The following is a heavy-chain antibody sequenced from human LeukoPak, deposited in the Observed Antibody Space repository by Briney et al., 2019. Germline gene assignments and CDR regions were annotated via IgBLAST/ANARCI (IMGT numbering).Heavy chain of an antibody. CDR1: GFTFSSYG. D-gene: IGHD4-4*01. CDR3: AKMTTANYGGVFDY. J-gene: IGHJ4*02. CDR2: ISYDGSNK. Sequence: PGRSLRLSCAASGFTFSSYGMHWVRQAPGKGLEWVAVISYDGSNKYYADSVKGRFTISRDNSKNTLYLQMNSLRAEDTAVYYCAKMTTANYGGVFDYWAQGTLVTVSS. V-gene: IGHV3-30*18.